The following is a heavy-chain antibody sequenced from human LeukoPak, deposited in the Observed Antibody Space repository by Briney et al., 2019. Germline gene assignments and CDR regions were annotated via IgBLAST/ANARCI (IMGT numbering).Heavy chain of an antibody. V-gene: IGHV3-30*04. CDR1: GFTFSSYA. J-gene: IGHJ6*04. CDR2: ISYDGSNK. Sequence: GGSLRLSCAASGFTFSSYAMHWVRQAPGKGLEWVAVISYDGSNKYYADSVKGRFTISRDNSKNTLYLQMNSLRAEDTAVYYCARTPTRGFWGGHYGMDVWGKGTTVTVSS. D-gene: IGHD7-27*01. CDR3: ARTPTRGFWGGHYGMDV.